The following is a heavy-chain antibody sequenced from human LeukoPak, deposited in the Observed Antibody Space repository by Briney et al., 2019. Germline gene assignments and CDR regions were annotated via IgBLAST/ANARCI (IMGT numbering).Heavy chain of an antibody. J-gene: IGHJ5*02. D-gene: IGHD2-2*01. CDR3: ARGSTSTPAGNWFDP. CDR1: GGTFSSYA. CDR2: IIPIFGTA. V-gene: IGHV1-69*01. Sequence: SVKVSCKASGGTFSSYAISWVRQAPGHGLEWMGGIIPIFGTANYAQKFQGRVTITADESTSTAYLELSSLRSEDTAVYYCARGSTSTPAGNWFDPWGQGTLVTVSS.